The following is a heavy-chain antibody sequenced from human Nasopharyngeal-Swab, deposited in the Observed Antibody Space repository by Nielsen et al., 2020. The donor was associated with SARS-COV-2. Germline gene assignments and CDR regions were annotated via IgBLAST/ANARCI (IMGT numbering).Heavy chain of an antibody. J-gene: IGHJ4*02. Sequence: ASVKVSCKASGYALTNYHVHWVRQDPGQGLVWMGLIFSRSDTTGLAHIFKGRVTMTWDTSTNTVYMELSSLTSDDTAVYFCAREAPSTYFFVSWCQGTLLTVSS. CDR3: AREAPSTYFFVS. CDR2: IFSRSDTT. V-gene: IGHV1-46*01. CDR1: GYALTNYH. D-gene: IGHD3-10*01.